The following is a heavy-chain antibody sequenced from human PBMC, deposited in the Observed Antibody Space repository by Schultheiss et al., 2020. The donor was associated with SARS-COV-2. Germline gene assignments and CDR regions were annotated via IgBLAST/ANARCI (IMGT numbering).Heavy chain of an antibody. CDR2: ISGSGGST. D-gene: IGHD6-19*01. V-gene: IGHV3-23*01. Sequence: GGSLRLSCAASGFTFSSYAMSWVRQAPGKGLEWVSAISGSGGSTYYADSVKGRFTISRDNAKNSLYLQMNSLRAEDTAVYYCARTLAGTFAFDIWGQGTMVTVSS. CDR3: ARTLAGTFAFDI. CDR1: GFTFSSYA. J-gene: IGHJ3*02.